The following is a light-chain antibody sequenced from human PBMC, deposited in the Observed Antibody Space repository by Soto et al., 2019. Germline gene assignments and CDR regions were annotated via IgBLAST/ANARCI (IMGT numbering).Light chain of an antibody. CDR2: DVS. CDR3: SSYTSSSTPYA. V-gene: IGLV2-14*01. J-gene: IGLJ1*01. CDR1: SSDVGGYNY. Sequence: QSALTQPASVSGSPGQSITISCTGTSSDVGGYNYVSWYQQHPGKAPKLMIYDVSNRPSGVSNRFSGSKSGNTASLTISGLQAEDEADSDGSSYTSSSTPYAFGPGTKLTVL.